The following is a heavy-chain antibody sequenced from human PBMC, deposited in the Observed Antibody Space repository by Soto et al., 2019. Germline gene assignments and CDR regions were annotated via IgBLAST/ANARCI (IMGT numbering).Heavy chain of an antibody. J-gene: IGHJ5*02. D-gene: IGHD3-10*01. CDR2: IYYSGST. CDR3: ARNPYGSGGYNWFDP. V-gene: IGHV4-30-4*01. Sequence: QVQLQESGPGLVKPSQTQSVTCTVSGGSISSGDYYWSWIRQPPGKGLEWIGYIYYSGSTYYNPSLKSRVTISVDTSKNQFSLKLSSVTAADTAVYYCARNPYGSGGYNWFDPWGQGTLVTVSS. CDR1: GGSISSGDYY.